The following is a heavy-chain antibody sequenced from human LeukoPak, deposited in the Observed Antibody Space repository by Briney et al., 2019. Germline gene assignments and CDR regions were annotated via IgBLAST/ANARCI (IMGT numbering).Heavy chain of an antibody. Sequence: ASVKVSCKASGYTFTSYGISWVRQAPGQGLEWMGWISAYNGNTNYAQKLQGRVTMTTDTSTSTAYMELRSLRSDDTAVYYCARDRRDFWSGYCRGNFDYWGQGTLVTVSS. D-gene: IGHD3-3*01. CDR1: GYTFTSYG. CDR2: ISAYNGNT. CDR3: ARDRRDFWSGYCRGNFDY. J-gene: IGHJ4*02. V-gene: IGHV1-18*01.